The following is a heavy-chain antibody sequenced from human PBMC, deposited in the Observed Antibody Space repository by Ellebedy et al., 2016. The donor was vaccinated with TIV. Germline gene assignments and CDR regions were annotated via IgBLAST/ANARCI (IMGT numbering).Heavy chain of an antibody. CDR3: ARAEMVYEGYFDY. Sequence: MPSETLSLTCTVSGGSISSGDYYWSWIRQPPGKGLEWIGYIYYSGSTYYNPSLKSRVTISVDTSKNQFSLKLSSVTAADTAVYYCARAEMVYEGYFDYWGQGTLVTVSS. J-gene: IGHJ4*02. D-gene: IGHD2-8*01. CDR2: IYYSGST. CDR1: GGSISSGDYY. V-gene: IGHV4-30-4*01.